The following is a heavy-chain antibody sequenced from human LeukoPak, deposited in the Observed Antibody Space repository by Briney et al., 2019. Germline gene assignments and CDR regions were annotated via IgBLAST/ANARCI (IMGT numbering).Heavy chain of an antibody. J-gene: IGHJ6*02. Sequence: PGGSLRLSCAASGFTFSGYSMNWVRQAPGKGPEWVSSISSSTSYIYYADSVKGRFTISRDNAKNSLFLQMNSLRAEDTAVYYCARVGYYYGMDVWGRGTTVTVSS. CDR1: GFTFSGYS. CDR2: ISSSTSYI. CDR3: ARVGYYYGMDV. V-gene: IGHV3-21*01.